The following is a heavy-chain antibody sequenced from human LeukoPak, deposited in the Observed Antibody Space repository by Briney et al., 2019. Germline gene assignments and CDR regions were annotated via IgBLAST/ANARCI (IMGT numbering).Heavy chain of an antibody. D-gene: IGHD5-18*01. CDR3: ARDRGGVDTAMVIDY. V-gene: IGHV1-69*13. CDR2: IIPIFGTA. Sequence: GASVKVSCKASGGTFSSYAISWVRQAPGQGLEWMGGIIPIFGTANYAQKFQGRVTITADESTSTAYMELSSLRSEDTAVYYCARDRGGVDTAMVIDYWAREPWSPSPQ. J-gene: IGHJ4*02. CDR1: GGTFSSYA.